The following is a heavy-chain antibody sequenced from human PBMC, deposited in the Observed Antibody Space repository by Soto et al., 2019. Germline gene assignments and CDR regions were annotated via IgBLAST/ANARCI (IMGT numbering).Heavy chain of an antibody. CDR1: GFTFGDYA. Sequence: PGGSLRLSCTASGFTFGDYAMSWVRQAPGKGLEWVGFIRSKAYGGTTEYAASVKGRFTISRDDSKSIAYLQMNSLKTEDTAVYYCTSEPYYDFWSGDYYYYGMDVWGQGTTATVSS. CDR3: TSEPYYDFWSGDYYYYGMDV. V-gene: IGHV3-49*04. CDR2: IRSKAYGGTT. D-gene: IGHD3-3*01. J-gene: IGHJ6*02.